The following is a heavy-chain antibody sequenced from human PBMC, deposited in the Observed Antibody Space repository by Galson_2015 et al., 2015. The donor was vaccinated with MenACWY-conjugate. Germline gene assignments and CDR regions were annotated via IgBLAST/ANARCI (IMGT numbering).Heavy chain of an antibody. CDR2: ITGSGGST. J-gene: IGHJ4*02. Sequence: SLRLSCATSGFTFSSYAMRWVRQAPGKGLEWVSGITGSGGSTYYADSVKGRFTISRDNSRNTLFLQMNSLRPEDTAVYYCGKDWRGIEFWGQGTLVTVSS. D-gene: IGHD3-3*01. CDR1: GFTFSSYA. V-gene: IGHV3-23*01. CDR3: GKDWRGIEF.